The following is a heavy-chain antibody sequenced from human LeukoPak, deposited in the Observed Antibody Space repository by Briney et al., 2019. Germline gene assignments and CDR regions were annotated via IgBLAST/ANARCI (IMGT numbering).Heavy chain of an antibody. CDR1: GFTSVDTW. J-gene: IGHJ4*02. Sequence: RGSLRLSCAPSGFTSVDTWMNWVRQVPGQGLEWVAHIKQDGSEKYYAASVKGRFTISRDNGKSSLYLQMNSQRAEDTALYYCATSYDMGWLIGYWGQGTLVTVSS. D-gene: IGHD3/OR15-3a*01. CDR3: ATSYDMGWLIGY. CDR2: IKQDGSEK. V-gene: IGHV3-7*03.